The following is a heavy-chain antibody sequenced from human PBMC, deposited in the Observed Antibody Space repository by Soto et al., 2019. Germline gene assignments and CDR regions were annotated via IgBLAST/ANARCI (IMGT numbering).Heavy chain of an antibody. CDR1: GYTFSDYY. V-gene: IGHV3-11*01. CDR2: IDTSGTKI. D-gene: IGHD3-3*01. Sequence: QVQLVESGGDLVKPGGSLRLSCAASGYTFSDYYMSWIRQAPGKGLEWISYIDTSGTKIYYADSVKGRFTITRDNAKNSLYLEMNSLRDEDTAVYYCERQYDMWSGYLDPVDYWGQGTLVTVSS. CDR3: ERQYDMWSGYLDPVDY. J-gene: IGHJ4*02.